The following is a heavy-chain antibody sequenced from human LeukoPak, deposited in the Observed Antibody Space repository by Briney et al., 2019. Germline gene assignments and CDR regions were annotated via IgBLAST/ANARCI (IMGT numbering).Heavy chain of an antibody. J-gene: IGHJ4*02. V-gene: IGHV4-4*02. CDR1: GGSISSSNW. D-gene: IGHD6-13*01. CDR3: ARDGSSSWLGGAFDY. Sequence: SGTLSLTCAVSGGSISSSNWWNWIRQPPGKGLEWIGEIYHSGSTNYNPSLKSRVTISVDTSKNQFSLKLSSVTAADTAVYYCARDGSSSWLGGAFDYWGQGTLVTVSS. CDR2: IYHSGST.